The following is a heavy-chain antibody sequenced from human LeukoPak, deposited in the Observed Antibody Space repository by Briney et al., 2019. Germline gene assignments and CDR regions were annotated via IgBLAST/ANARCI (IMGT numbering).Heavy chain of an antibody. CDR1: GYIFSRYG. D-gene: IGHD3-10*01. V-gene: IGHV1-18*01. CDR2: ISANNGKT. Sequence: ASVKVSCKASGYIFSRYGITWVRQAPGQGLEWMGWISANNGKTNYAQKLQDRVTMTTDTSTHTAYMELRSLRSDDTAVYYCASRGSGTDYQDDALDIWGQGTMVTVSS. CDR3: ASRGSGTDYQDDALDI. J-gene: IGHJ3*02.